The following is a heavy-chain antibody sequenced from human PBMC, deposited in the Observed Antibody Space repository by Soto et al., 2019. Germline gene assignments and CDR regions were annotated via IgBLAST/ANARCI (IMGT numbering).Heavy chain of an antibody. Sequence: QVQLVQSGAEVKKPGSSVKVSCKASGGTFSSYTISWVRQAPGQGLEWMGRIIPNLGIVNYAQKFQGRVTITADKSTSTAYMELSSLRSEDTAVYYCARVGRYSSGYYLGYWGQGTLVTVSS. J-gene: IGHJ4*02. D-gene: IGHD3-22*01. CDR2: IIPNLGIV. V-gene: IGHV1-69*02. CDR1: GGTFSSYT. CDR3: ARVGRYSSGYYLGY.